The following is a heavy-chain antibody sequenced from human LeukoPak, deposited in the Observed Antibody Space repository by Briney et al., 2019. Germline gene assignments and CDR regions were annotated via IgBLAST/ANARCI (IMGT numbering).Heavy chain of an antibody. D-gene: IGHD6-13*01. CDR3: ARDGDRSSRFLHNWFDP. Sequence: ASVKVSCKASGYTFTAYYMNWVRQAPGQGLEWMGWINHDSGGTNCAQNFQGRVTMTRDTSISTAYMELSSLRSDDTAVYFCARDGDRSSRFLHNWFDPWGQGTLVTVSS. V-gene: IGHV1-2*02. CDR2: INHDSGGT. J-gene: IGHJ5*02. CDR1: GYTFTAYY.